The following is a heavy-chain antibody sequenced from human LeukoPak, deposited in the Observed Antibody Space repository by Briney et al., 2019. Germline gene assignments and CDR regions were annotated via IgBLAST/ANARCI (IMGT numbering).Heavy chain of an antibody. V-gene: IGHV3-7*01. CDR3: ARITISTPPPYYFDY. D-gene: IGHD3-3*01. CDR2: IKQDGSEK. CDR1: GFTFSSYW. J-gene: IGHJ4*02. Sequence: PGGSLRLSCAASGFTFSSYWMSWVRQAPGKGLEWVANIKQDGSEKYYVDSVKGRFTISRDNAKNSLYLQMNSLRAEDTAVYYCARITISTPPPYYFDYWGQGTLVTVSS.